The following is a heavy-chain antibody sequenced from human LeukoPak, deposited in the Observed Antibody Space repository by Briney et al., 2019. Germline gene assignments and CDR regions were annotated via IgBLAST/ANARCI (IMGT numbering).Heavy chain of an antibody. J-gene: IGHJ4*02. CDR2: IKGDGSEK. D-gene: IGHD4-23*01. CDR1: GRTFNTFW. Sequence: GGSLRLSCAASGRTFNTFWMTWVRQAPGKGLEWVANIKGDGSEKHYVDSVKGRFTISRDNAENSLYLQMNSLRDYDTAVYYCASGGHVDYCGQGTLVTVSS. CDR3: ASGGHVDY. V-gene: IGHV3-7*01.